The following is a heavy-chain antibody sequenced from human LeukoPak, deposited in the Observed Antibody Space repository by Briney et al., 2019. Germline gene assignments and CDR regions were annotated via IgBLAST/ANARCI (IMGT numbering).Heavy chain of an antibody. Sequence: PGGSLRLSCAASGFTFSRYWMSWVPHTPGKALEGVDNIKGDGSQKHYADSVKRRFTISRDNAKNSIYLHMDSLRVEDTTVYYCARDRWQWLSDYWGQGTLVTVSS. CDR2: IKGDGSQK. CDR3: ARDRWQWLSDY. D-gene: IGHD6-19*01. V-gene: IGHV3-7*01. CDR1: GFTFSRYW. J-gene: IGHJ4*02.